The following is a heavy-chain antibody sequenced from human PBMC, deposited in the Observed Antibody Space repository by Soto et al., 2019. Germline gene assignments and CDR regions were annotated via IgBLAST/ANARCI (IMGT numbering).Heavy chain of an antibody. CDR3: ARDSYDSSGYNWFDP. CDR2: IYHSGST. Sequence: PSETLSLTCAVSGGSISSGGYSWSWIRHPPGKGLEWIGYIYHSGSTYYNPSLKSRVTISVDRSKNQFSLKLSSVTAADTAVYYCARDSYDSSGYNWFDPWGQGTLVTV. V-gene: IGHV4-30-2*01. D-gene: IGHD3-22*01. J-gene: IGHJ5*02. CDR1: GGSISSGGYS.